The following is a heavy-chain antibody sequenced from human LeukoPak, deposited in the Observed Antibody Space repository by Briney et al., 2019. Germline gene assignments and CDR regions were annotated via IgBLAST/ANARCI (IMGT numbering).Heavy chain of an antibody. D-gene: IGHD6-25*01. CDR3: ARRGLAAYFQH. CDR1: GDSISSSTYY. J-gene: IGHJ1*01. V-gene: IGHV4-39*01. CDR2: IYYTGST. Sequence: SETLSLTCTVSGDSISSSTYYWGWIRQPPGKGLEFIGTIYYTGSTYYNPSLKSRVTISVDASKDQFSLKLSSVTAADTAVYYCARRGLAAYFQHWGQGTLVTVSS.